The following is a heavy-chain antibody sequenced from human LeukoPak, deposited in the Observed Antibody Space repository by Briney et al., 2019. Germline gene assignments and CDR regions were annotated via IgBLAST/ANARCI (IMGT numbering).Heavy chain of an antibody. CDR3: AREAPGSAFDI. CDR2: IYSGGST. CDR1: VFTVSSNY. Sequence: GGSLRLSCAASVFTVSSNYMSWVRQAPGTGLEWVSVIYSGGSTYYADSVKGRFTISRDNSKNTLYLQMNSLRAEDTAVYYCAREAPGSAFDIWGQGTMVTVSS. J-gene: IGHJ3*02. V-gene: IGHV3-66*01.